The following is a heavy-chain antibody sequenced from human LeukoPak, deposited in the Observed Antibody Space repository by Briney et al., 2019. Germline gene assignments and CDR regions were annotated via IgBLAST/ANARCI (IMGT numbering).Heavy chain of an antibody. CDR1: GGSISSSDNY. D-gene: IGHD3-16*02. CDR3: ARLTTDGDYVWGSYRQGPFDY. J-gene: IGHJ4*02. V-gene: IGHV4-39*07. Sequence: SETLSLTCTVSGGSISSSDNYWGWIRQPPGKTLEWIGSLSYSGTTNYNPSLKSRITISVDTSKNQFSLKLSSVTAADTAVYYCARLTTDGDYVWGSYRQGPFDYWGQGTLVTASS. CDR2: LSYSGTT.